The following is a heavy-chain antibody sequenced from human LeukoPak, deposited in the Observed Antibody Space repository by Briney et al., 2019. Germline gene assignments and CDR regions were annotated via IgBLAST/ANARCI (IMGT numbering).Heavy chain of an antibody. CDR1: GASVSSASY. V-gene: IGHV4-61*01. D-gene: IGHD1-26*01. CDR2: IYNGVNT. CDR3: ARSRAFNSGAFDP. Sequence: PSETLALTCTVSGASVSSASYWTWIRQPPGKGVEWIAHIYNGVNTNYNPSLKSRVTISVDTSKNQFSLRLNSVTAADTAVYYCARSRAFNSGAFDPWGQGSLVTVSS. J-gene: IGHJ5*02.